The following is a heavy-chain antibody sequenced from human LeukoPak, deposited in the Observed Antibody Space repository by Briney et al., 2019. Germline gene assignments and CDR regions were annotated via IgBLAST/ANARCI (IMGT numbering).Heavy chain of an antibody. CDR1: GGSFSGYY. J-gene: IGHJ6*02. CDR3: ARGFRRYFDWLSHGYYYYGMDV. Sequence: PSETLSLTCAVYGGSFSGYYWSWIRQPPGKGLEWLGEINHSGSTNYNPSLKSRVTISVDTSKNQFSLKLSSVTAADTAVYYCARGFRRYFDWLSHGYYYYGMDVWGQGTTVTVSS. V-gene: IGHV4-34*01. CDR2: INHSGST. D-gene: IGHD3-9*01.